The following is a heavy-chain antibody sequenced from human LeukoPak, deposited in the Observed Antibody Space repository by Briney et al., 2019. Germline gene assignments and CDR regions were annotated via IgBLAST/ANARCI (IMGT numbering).Heavy chain of an antibody. V-gene: IGHV3-15*01. J-gene: IGHJ4*02. CDR2: IKSKTDGGTT. D-gene: IGHD2-15*01. CDR1: GFTFSNAW. CDR3: TTDRVRYCSGGSCHTSPIHLGY. Sequence: TTGGSLRLSCAASGFTFSNAWMSWVRQAPGKGLEWVGRIKSKTDGGTTDYAAPVKGRFTISRDDSKNTLYLQMNSLKTEDTAVYYCTTDRVRYCSGGSCHTSPIHLGYWGQGTLVTVSS.